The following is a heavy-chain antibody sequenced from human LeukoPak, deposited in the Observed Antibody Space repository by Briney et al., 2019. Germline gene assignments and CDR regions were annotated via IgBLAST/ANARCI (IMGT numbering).Heavy chain of an antibody. CDR2: INPNSGDT. CDR3: AISKDYYDSGGYYSHAFDI. Sequence: ASVKVSCKASGYTFTGYYMHLVRQAPGQGLEWMGWINPNSGDTNYAQKLQGRVTMTRDTSISTAYMELNRLRSDDTAVYYCAISKDYYDSGGYYSHAFDIWGQGTMATVST. J-gene: IGHJ3*02. V-gene: IGHV1-2*02. CDR1: GYTFTGYY. D-gene: IGHD3-22*01.